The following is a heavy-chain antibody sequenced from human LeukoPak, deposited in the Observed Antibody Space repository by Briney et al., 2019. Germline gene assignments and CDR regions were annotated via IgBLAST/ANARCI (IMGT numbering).Heavy chain of an antibody. D-gene: IGHD3-22*01. J-gene: IGHJ6*03. Sequence: PSETLSLSCTVSGGSISSYHWSWIRQPAGKGLEWIGRIYTSGSINYNPSLKSRVTMSVDTSKNQFSLNLSSVTAADPAVYYCARDMGNYYDSSGPGFYYMDVWGKGTTVTVSS. CDR3: ARDMGNYYDSSGPGFYYMDV. CDR1: GGSISSYH. CDR2: IYTSGSI. V-gene: IGHV4-4*07.